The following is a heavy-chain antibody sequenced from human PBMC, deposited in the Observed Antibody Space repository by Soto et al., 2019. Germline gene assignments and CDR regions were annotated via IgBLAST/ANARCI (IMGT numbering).Heavy chain of an antibody. CDR3: ARASQLWSGYLIDF. CDR1: GYSFSNYG. Sequence: QVQLVQSGIQVRRPGASVTVSCKASGYSFSNYGISWVRQAPGQGLEWMGWVSAYNGNTKYVQKYQDRVTMSTATSTTTAYMELKSLRSVDTAVYYCARASQLWSGYLIDFWGPGTLVTVSS. D-gene: IGHD3-3*01. J-gene: IGHJ4*02. CDR2: VSAYNGNT. V-gene: IGHV1-18*01.